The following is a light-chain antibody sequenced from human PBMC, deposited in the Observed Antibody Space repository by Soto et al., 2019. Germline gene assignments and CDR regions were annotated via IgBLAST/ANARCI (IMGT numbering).Light chain of an antibody. CDR3: QQYGSSGT. CDR1: QSVSSY. Sequence: IVVKQSPSTLSLYPRERATLSCMASQSVSSYLAWYQQKPGQAPRLLIYGASNRATGIPDRFSGSGSGTDFTLTISRLEPEDLAVYYCQQYGSSGTFGQGTKVDIK. J-gene: IGKJ1*01. V-gene: IGKV3-20*01. CDR2: GAS.